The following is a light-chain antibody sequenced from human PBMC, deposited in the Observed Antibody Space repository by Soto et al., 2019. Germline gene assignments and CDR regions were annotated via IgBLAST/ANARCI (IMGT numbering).Light chain of an antibody. CDR2: EIT. V-gene: IGLV2-8*01. Sequence: QSALTQPPSASGSPGQSVTISCTGTSSDVGGYNYVSWYQQHPGKAPKVMIYEITKRPSGVPDRFSGSKSGNTASLTVSGLQAEDEADYCCSSFAGGNNPVLFGGGTKVTVL. CDR1: SSDVGGYNY. CDR3: SSFAGGNNPVL. J-gene: IGLJ2*01.